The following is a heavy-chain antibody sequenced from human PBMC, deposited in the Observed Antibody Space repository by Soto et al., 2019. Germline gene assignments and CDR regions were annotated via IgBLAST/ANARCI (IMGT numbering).Heavy chain of an antibody. Sequence: QVQLVQSGAEVKKPGSSVKVSCKTSGGTFSSYTISWVRQAPGQGLEWMGRIIPILGIANYAQKFQGRVTITADKSTSTAYMELSSLRSEDTAVYYCASCDYYDSSGYLDYWGQGTLVTVSS. J-gene: IGHJ4*02. CDR2: IIPILGIA. CDR1: GGTFSSYT. CDR3: ASCDYYDSSGYLDY. V-gene: IGHV1-69*02. D-gene: IGHD3-22*01.